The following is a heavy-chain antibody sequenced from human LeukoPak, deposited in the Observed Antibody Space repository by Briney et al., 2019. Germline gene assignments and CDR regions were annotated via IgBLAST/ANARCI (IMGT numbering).Heavy chain of an antibody. J-gene: IGHJ4*02. CDR3: ARDAPVRYSGSYFDY. D-gene: IGHD1-26*01. CDR1: GGSISSYY. Sequence: SETLSLTCTVSGGSISSYYWSWIRQPPGKGLEWIGYIYYSGSTNYNPSLKSRVTISVDTSKNQFSLKLSSVSAADTAVYYCARDAPVRYSGSYFDYWGQGTLVTVSS. V-gene: IGHV4-59*01. CDR2: IYYSGST.